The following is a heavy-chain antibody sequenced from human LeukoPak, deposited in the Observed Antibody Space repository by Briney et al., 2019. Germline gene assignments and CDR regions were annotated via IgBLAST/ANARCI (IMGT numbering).Heavy chain of an antibody. V-gene: IGHV4-39*07. D-gene: IGHD6-6*01. CDR3: ARGYSSSSDFDY. Sequence: PSETLSLTCTVSGDSITNSNYFWGWIRQPPGQGLEWIGEVFYNGNTHYNPSLKSRVTISTDTSKNQFSLKLSSVTAADTAVYYCARGYSSSSDFDYWGQGTLVTVSS. CDR1: GDSITNSNYF. CDR2: VFYNGNT. J-gene: IGHJ4*02.